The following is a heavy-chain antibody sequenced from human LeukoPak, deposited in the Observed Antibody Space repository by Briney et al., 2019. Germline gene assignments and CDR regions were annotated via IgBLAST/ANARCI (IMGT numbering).Heavy chain of an antibody. V-gene: IGHV1-2*02. CDR1: GYTFTGYY. D-gene: IGHD2-21*01. CDR3: ARDYSSDAFDI. J-gene: IGHJ3*02. CDR2: INPNSGGT. Sequence: ASVKVSCKASGYTFTGYYMHWVRQAPGQGLEWMGWINPNSGGTNYAQKFQDRVTLTRDTSISTAYMDLSRLRSDDTAVYYCARDYSSDAFDIWGQGTMVTVSS.